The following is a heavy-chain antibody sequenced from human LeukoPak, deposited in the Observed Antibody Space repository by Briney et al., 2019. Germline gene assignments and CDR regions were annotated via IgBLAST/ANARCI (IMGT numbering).Heavy chain of an antibody. V-gene: IGHV4-39*01. CDR1: GGSISSSSYY. D-gene: IGHD5-18*01. CDR3: VRRHSYGLY. CDR2: IYYSGST. J-gene: IGHJ4*02. Sequence: SETLSLTCTVSGGSISSSSYYWGWIRQPPGKGLEWIGSIYYSGSTYYNPSLKSRVTISVDTSKNQFSLKLSSVTAADTAVYYCVRRHSYGLYWGQGTLVTVSS.